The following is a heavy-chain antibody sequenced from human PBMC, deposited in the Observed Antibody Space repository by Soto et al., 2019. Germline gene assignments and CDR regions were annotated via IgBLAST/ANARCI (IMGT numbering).Heavy chain of an antibody. CDR2: ISAYNGNT. V-gene: IGHV1-18*01. CDR3: ARVRAPTVTTDDYYYYYMDV. CDR1: GYTFTSYG. J-gene: IGHJ6*03. D-gene: IGHD4-17*01. Sequence: GASVKVSCKASGYTFTSYGISWVRQAPGQGLEWMGWISAYNGNTNYAQKLQGRVTMTTDTSTSTAYMELRSLRSDDTAVYYCARVRAPTVTTDDYYYYYMDVWGTGTTVTVSS.